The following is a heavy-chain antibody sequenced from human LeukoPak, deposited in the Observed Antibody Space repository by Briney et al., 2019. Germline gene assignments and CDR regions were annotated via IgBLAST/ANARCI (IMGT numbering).Heavy chain of an antibody. CDR1: GYTFTDYY. V-gene: IGHV1-2*02. J-gene: IGHJ4*02. Sequence: ASVKVSCKASGYTFTDYYIHWVRQAPGQGLEWMGWINPNSGGTNYAQKFQGRVTMTKDTSISTAYMELNRLRSDDTAVYYCARLRVEYSSSNFDYWGQGTLVTVSS. CDR3: ARLRVEYSSSNFDY. D-gene: IGHD6-6*01. CDR2: INPNSGGT.